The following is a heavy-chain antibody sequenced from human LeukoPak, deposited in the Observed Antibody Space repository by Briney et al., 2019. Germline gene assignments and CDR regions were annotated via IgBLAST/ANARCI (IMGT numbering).Heavy chain of an antibody. V-gene: IGHV3-23*01. D-gene: IGHD3-10*01. CDR1: GFTFSTYA. J-gene: IGHJ4*02. CDR2: ISGSGGYT. CDR3: AKDGSYYNFDY. Sequence: GSLRLSCAASGFTFSTYAMSWVRQAPGKGLEWVSVISGSGGYTDYADSVKGRFTISRDNSKNTLYLQMNSLRAEDTAVYYCAKDGSYYNFDYWGQGTLVTVSP.